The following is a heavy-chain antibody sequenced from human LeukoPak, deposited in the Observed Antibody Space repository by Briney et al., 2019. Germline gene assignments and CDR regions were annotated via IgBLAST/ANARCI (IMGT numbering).Heavy chain of an antibody. CDR2: IYYSGST. J-gene: IGHJ4*02. CDR3: ARSTMVRGAHFDY. Sequence: SETLSLTCTVSGGSISSSSYYWGWIRQPPGKGLEWIGSIYYSGSTYYNPSLKSRVTISVDTSKNQFSLKLSSVTAADTAVYYCARSTMVRGAHFDYWGQGTLVTVSS. CDR1: GGSISSSSYY. D-gene: IGHD3-10*01. V-gene: IGHV4-39*07.